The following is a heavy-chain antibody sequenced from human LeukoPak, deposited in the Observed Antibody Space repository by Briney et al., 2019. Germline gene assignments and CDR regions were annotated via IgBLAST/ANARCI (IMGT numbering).Heavy chain of an antibody. Sequence: GGSLRLSCAASGFTFSSYAMNWVRQAPGKGLEWVSSISRGSDHIFYADSMKGRFTISRDNSKNTLYLQMNSLRTEDTAVYYCARGPTYYDILTGYTIWGQGTLVTVSS. CDR1: GFTFSSYA. D-gene: IGHD3-9*01. CDR3: ARGPTYYDILTGYTI. V-gene: IGHV3-21*01. CDR2: ISRGSDHI. J-gene: IGHJ4*02.